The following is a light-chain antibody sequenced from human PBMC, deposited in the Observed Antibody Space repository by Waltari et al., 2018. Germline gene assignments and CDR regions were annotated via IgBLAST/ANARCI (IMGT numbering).Light chain of an antibody. J-gene: IGKJ2*01. CDR3: QQYGSSVMYT. Sequence: VLTQSPGTLPLSPGERVTLSCRASQSLSKKYSAWYQQKPGQAPRPLIYGASRRAAGIPDRFSGSGSGTDFTLTISRLEPEDFAMYYCQQYGSSVMYTFGQGTKLEIK. CDR1: QSLSKKY. CDR2: GAS. V-gene: IGKV3-20*01.